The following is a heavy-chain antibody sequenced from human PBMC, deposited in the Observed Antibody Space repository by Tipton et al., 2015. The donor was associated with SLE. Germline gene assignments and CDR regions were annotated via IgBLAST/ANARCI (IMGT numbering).Heavy chain of an antibody. CDR3: AGQNTIFGVVPF. CDR2: IRYDGSNK. CDR1: GFTFSSYG. D-gene: IGHD3-3*01. Sequence: GSLRLSCAASGFTFSSYGMHWVRQAPGKGLEWVAFIRYDGSNKYYADSVKGRFTISRDNPKNTLYLQMNSLRAEDTAVYYCAGQNTIFGVVPFWGQGTLVTVSS. V-gene: IGHV3-30*02. J-gene: IGHJ4*02.